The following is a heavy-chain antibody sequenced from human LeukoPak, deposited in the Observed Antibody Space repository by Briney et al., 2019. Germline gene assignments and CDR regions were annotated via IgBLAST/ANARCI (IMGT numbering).Heavy chain of an antibody. D-gene: IGHD6-13*01. Sequence: GGSLRLSCAASGFTFSSYAMSWVRQARWRGLEGVSAISGSGGSTYYADSVKGRFTISRDNSKNTLYLQMNSLRAEDTAVYYCAKGLYSSSWGTFDYWGQGTLVTVSS. CDR3: AKGLYSSSWGTFDY. V-gene: IGHV3-23*01. J-gene: IGHJ4*02. CDR2: ISGSGGST. CDR1: GFTFSSYA.